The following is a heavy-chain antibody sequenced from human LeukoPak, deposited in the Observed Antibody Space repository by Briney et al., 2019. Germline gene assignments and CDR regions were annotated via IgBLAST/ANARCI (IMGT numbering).Heavy chain of an antibody. V-gene: IGHV3-30-3*01. Sequence: GGPLILSCAASGFTFRNYVIHWVRQAPGKGLEWVAVTSSDLNVKLYADSVKGRFTISRDNSRSTLYLQMNSLRPEDTAIYYCAREGYYGSGSPPSLYFDYWGQGTLVTVSS. CDR2: TSSDLNVK. CDR1: GFTFRNYV. D-gene: IGHD3-10*01. J-gene: IGHJ4*02. CDR3: AREGYYGSGSPPSLYFDY.